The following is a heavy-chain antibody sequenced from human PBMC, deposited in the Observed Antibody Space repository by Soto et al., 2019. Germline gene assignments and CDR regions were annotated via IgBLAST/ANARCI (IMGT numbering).Heavy chain of an antibody. CDR1: GFTFSSYA. V-gene: IGHV3-23*01. CDR3: ANRGGATTSYPKDYWYFDL. CDR2: ISGSGGST. J-gene: IGHJ2*01. Sequence: QPGGSLRLSCAASGFTFSSYAMSWVRQSPGKGLEWVSAISGSGGSTYYADSVKGRFTISRDNSKNTLYLQMNSLRAEDTAVYYCANRGGATTSYPKDYWYFDLWGRGTLVTVSS. D-gene: IGHD1-26*01.